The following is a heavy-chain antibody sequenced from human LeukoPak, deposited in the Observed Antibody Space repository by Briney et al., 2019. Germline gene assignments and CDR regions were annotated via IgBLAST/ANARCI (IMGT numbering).Heavy chain of an antibody. CDR1: GYTFTSYD. D-gene: IGHD3-22*01. CDR2: MNPNSGNT. J-gene: IGHJ6*03. CDR3: ARRGGYSNYYYYYYMDV. Sequence: ASVKVSCKASGYTFTSYDINWVRQATGQGLEWMGWMNPNSGNTGYAQKFQGRVTITRNTSISTAYMELSSLRSEDTAVYYCARRGGYSNYYYYYYMDVWGKGTTVTVSS. V-gene: IGHV1-8*03.